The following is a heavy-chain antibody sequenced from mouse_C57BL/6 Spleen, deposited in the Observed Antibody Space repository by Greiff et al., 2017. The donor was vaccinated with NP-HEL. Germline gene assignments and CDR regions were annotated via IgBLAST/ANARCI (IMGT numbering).Heavy chain of an antibody. J-gene: IGHJ4*01. Sequence: QVQLQQSGAELVRPGASVKLSCKASGYTFTDYYINWVKQRPGQGLEWIARIYPGSGNTYYNEKFKGKATLTAEKSSSTAYMQLSSLTSEDSAVYFCAYYSNYDAMDYWGQGTSVTVSS. V-gene: IGHV1-76*01. CDR1: GYTFTDYY. CDR3: AYYSNYDAMDY. CDR2: IYPGSGNT. D-gene: IGHD2-5*01.